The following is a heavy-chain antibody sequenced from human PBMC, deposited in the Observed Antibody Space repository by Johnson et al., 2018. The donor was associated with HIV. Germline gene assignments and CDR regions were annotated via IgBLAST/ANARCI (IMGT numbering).Heavy chain of an antibody. Sequence: VQVLESGGGFVQPGGSLRLSCVASGFNFRTYDMHWVRQAPGKGLEWVSAIGTLSDTFYPDSVKGRFNVSRENAKNSLYLQMNSLRAEDTAVYYCARDRGGGAAAKGDHDAFDIWGQGTMVTVSS. J-gene: IGHJ3*02. CDR1: GFNFRTYD. V-gene: IGHV3-13*01. CDR2: IGTLSDT. CDR3: ARDRGGGAAAKGDHDAFDI. D-gene: IGHD6-13*01.